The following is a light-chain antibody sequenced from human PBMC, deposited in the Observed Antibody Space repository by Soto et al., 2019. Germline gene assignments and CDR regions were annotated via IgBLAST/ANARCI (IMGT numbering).Light chain of an antibody. Sequence: IQMTQSPSSLSASVGDRVTVTCRASQSINIYLNWYQQKPGKAPTLLIYGASSLQIGVPSRFSGGGSRTDFPLTISSLQPEDFATYYCQRSYRSPYTFGQGTKLQIK. J-gene: IGKJ2*01. CDR1: QSINIY. CDR3: QRSYRSPYT. V-gene: IGKV1-39*01. CDR2: GAS.